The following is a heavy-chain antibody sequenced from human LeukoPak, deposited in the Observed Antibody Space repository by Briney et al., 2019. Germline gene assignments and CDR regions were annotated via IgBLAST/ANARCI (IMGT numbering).Heavy chain of an antibody. D-gene: IGHD5-24*01. CDR2: ISTSGSII. J-gene: IGHJ5*02. CDR3: ARPVVNGDNYLGIWGWFDP. V-gene: IGHV3-48*03. CDR1: GFAFSSYE. Sequence: PGGSLRLSCAASGFAFSSYEMNWVRQAPGKGLEWVSYISTSGSIIHYADSVKGRFTFSRDNAKNSLYLQMDSLRAEDTAVYYCARPVVNGDNYLGIWGWFDPWGQGTLVTVSS.